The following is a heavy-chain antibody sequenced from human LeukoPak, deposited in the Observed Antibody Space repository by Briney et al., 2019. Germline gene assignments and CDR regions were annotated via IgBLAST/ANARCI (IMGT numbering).Heavy chain of an antibody. CDR3: AYIITFGGVIVPLSDACDI. D-gene: IGHD3-16*02. CDR2: ISYDGSNK. CDR1: GFTFSSYG. J-gene: IGHJ3*02. Sequence: GGSLRLSCAASGFTFSSYGMHWVRQAPGKGLEWVAVISYDGSNKYYADSVKGRLTISRDNAKNSLYLQMNSLRAEDTAVYYCAYIITFGGVIVPLSDACDIWGQGTMVTVSS. V-gene: IGHV3-30*03.